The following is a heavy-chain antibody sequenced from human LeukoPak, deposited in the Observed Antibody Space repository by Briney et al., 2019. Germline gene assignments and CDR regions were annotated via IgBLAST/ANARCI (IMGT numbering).Heavy chain of an antibody. Sequence: PSETLSLTCTVSGGSISGNYWSWIRQPPEKGLEWIGYIYYTGSTNYNPSLKSRVTISVDTSKNQFSLKLSSVTAADTAVYYCARDQEYPRDPFDPWGQGTLVTVSS. V-gene: IGHV4-59*12. CDR3: ARDQEYPRDPFDP. CDR2: IYYTGST. D-gene: IGHD2-2*01. J-gene: IGHJ5*02. CDR1: GGSISGNY.